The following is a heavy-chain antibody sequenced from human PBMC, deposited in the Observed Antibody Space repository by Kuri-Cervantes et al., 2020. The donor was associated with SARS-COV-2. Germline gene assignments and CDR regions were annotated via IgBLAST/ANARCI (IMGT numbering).Heavy chain of an antibody. CDR2: ISGSGGST. CDR1: GFTFSSYA. Sequence: GESLKISCAASGFTFSSYAVSWVRQAPGKGLEWVSAISGSGGSTYYADSVKGRFTISRDNSKNTLYLQMNSLRAEDTAVYYCAKAGYIAAAGAYYYYYMDVWGKGTTVTVSS. CDR3: AKAGYIAAAGAYYYYYMDV. V-gene: IGHV3-23*01. J-gene: IGHJ6*03. D-gene: IGHD6-13*01.